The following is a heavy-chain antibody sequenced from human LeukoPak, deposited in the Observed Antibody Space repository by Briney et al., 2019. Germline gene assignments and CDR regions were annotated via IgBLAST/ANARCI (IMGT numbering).Heavy chain of an antibody. CDR3: ATGECCSSTSCPFYYYGMDV. CDR1: GYTLTELS. CDR2: FDPEDGET. Sequence: ASVKVSCKVSGYTLTELSMHWVRQAPGKGLEWMGGFDPEDGETIYAQKFQGRVTMTEDTSTDTAYMELSSLRSEDTAVYYCATGECCSSTSCPFYYYGMDVWGQGATVTVSS. D-gene: IGHD2-2*01. V-gene: IGHV1-24*01. J-gene: IGHJ6*02.